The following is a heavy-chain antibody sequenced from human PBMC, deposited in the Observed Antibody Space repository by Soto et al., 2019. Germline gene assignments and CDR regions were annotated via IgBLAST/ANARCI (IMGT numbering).Heavy chain of an antibody. V-gene: IGHV4-59*01. J-gene: IGHJ4*02. CDR3: ARKLVGYGDRSVAFDY. Sequence: SETLSLTCTVSGGSISSYYWSWIRQPPGKGLEWIGDIYYSGSTNYNPSLKSRVTITVDTSKNQFCLKLSSVTAADTAVYYCARKLVGYGDRSVAFDYWGQGTLVTVSS. CDR2: IYYSGST. D-gene: IGHD4-17*01. CDR1: GGSISSYY.